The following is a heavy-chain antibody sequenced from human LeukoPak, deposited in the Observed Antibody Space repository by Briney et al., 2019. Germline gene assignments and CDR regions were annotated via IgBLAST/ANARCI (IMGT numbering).Heavy chain of an antibody. Sequence: PAGSPRLSCAASGFTFRDYWMHWVRQVPGKGLLWVSHINSDGSITDYADSVKGRFTIARDNARNTLSLQMDSLRVEDTAVYYCARNPTGDYDYWGQGALVTVSS. V-gene: IGHV3-74*01. CDR3: ARNPTGDYDY. CDR1: GFTFRDYW. CDR2: INSDGSIT. D-gene: IGHD2-8*02. J-gene: IGHJ4*02.